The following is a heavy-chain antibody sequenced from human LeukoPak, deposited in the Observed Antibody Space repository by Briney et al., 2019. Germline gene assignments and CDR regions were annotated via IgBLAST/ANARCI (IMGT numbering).Heavy chain of an antibody. CDR1: GFTVSSNY. J-gene: IGHJ3*02. CDR2: IYSGGST. CDR3: ASDPPWENDAFDI. V-gene: IGHV3-53*01. D-gene: IGHD1-26*01. Sequence: GGSLRLSCAASGFTVSSNYMSWVRQAPGKGLEWVSVIYSGGSTYYADSVKGRFTISRDNGKNSLYLQMNSLRGDDTAVYYCASDPPWENDAFDIWGQGTMVTVSS.